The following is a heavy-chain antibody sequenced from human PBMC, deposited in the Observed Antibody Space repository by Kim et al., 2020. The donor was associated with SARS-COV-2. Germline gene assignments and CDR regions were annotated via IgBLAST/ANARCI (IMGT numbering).Heavy chain of an antibody. CDR3: TPRITGNFYFDF. Sequence: GGSLRLSCAASGFSFSDSWMSWVRQAPGKGLEWIGRIKSKTDGGTTDYAAPMKGRFTMSRDDSKNTLYLQINNVKTEDTAVYYCTPRITGNFYFDFWGQGTLVTVSS. J-gene: IGHJ4*02. D-gene: IGHD1-20*01. V-gene: IGHV3-15*01. CDR1: GFSFSDSW. CDR2: IKSKTDGGTT.